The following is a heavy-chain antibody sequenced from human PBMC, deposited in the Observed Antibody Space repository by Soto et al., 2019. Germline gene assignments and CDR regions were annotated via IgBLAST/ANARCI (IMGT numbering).Heavy chain of an antibody. CDR1: GYIFSSYG. J-gene: IGHJ5*01. CDR2: VSAYNGNT. CDR3: ARVFRYCISTSCRRFDF. D-gene: IGHD2-2*01. Sequence: ASVKVSCKASGYIFSSYGISWVRQAPGQGLEWMGWVSAYNGNTNYPQKLQGRVTMTTDTSTSTAYMELSSLRSDDTAVYYCARVFRYCISTSCRRFDFWGQGTLVTGSS. V-gene: IGHV1-18*01.